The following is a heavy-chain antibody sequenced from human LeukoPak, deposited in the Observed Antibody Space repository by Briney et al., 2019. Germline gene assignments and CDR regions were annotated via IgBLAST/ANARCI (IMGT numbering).Heavy chain of an antibody. CDR1: GFIFSSSG. CDR2: ISSSSTTI. V-gene: IGHV3-48*04. D-gene: IGHD1-26*01. Sequence: GGSLRLSCAASGFIFSSSGMNWVRQTPGKGLEWLSYISSSSTTIYYADSVKGRFTISRDNAENSLYLQMLSLRVEDTAVYYCAREKWGGGVPPQNNGVGPTWFDYWGQGALVTVSS. CDR3: AREKWGGGVPPQNNGVGPTWFDY. J-gene: IGHJ4*02.